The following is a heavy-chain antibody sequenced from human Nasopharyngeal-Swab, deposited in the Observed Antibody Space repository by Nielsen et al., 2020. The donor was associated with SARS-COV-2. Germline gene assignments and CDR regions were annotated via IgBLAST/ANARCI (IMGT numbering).Heavy chain of an antibody. CDR3: AKDRDSGDDSDDYYHYYGMDV. J-gene: IGHJ6*02. Sequence: GVLKISCAASGFTFRSYAISWVRQAPGKGLEWVSVISGSDHTTYYADSVKGRFTISRDNSKNTVNLQMNSLRVEDTAMYYCAKDRDSGDDSDDYYHYYGMDVWGQGTTVTVSS. V-gene: IGHV3-23*01. D-gene: IGHD5-12*01. CDR2: ISGSDHTT. CDR1: GFTFRSYA.